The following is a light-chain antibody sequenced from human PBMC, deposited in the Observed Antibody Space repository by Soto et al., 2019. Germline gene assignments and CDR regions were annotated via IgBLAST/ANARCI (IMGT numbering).Light chain of an antibody. Sequence: QSALTQPASVSGSPGQSITISCTGTSSDVGGYNYVSWYQQHPGKAPKLMIYEVGNRPSGVSNRFSGSKSGNTASLTISGLQAEDEADYYCSSYTSSSTFSYVFGTGTKLTVL. J-gene: IGLJ1*01. CDR2: EVG. CDR1: SSDVGGYNY. V-gene: IGLV2-14*01. CDR3: SSYTSSSTFSYV.